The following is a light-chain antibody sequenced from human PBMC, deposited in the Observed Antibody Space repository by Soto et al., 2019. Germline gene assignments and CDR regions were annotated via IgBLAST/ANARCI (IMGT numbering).Light chain of an antibody. J-gene: IGKJ2*01. CDR1: QSVSSS. CDR3: QQYNNWPPYT. Sequence: EIVMTQSPATLSVSPGERATLSCRASQSVSSSLAWYQQKPGQAPRLLIYDASTRAAGIPARFGGSGSGTDFTLTISSLQSEDFAIYYCQQYNNWPPYTFGQGTKLEIK. CDR2: DAS. V-gene: IGKV3-15*01.